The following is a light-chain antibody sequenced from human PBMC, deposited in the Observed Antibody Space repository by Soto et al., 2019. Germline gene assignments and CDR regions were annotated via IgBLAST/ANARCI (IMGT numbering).Light chain of an antibody. Sequence: DVQMTQSPSSLSASVGDTVTITCRASHSIAFYLAWFQQRPGKAPNLLISAASNLHSGVPSRFSGRGSATDFILTITSLQPEDFATFYCQKYDAAPFTFGPGTRV. CDR2: AAS. CDR1: HSIAFY. J-gene: IGKJ3*01. CDR3: QKYDAAPFT. V-gene: IGKV1-27*01.